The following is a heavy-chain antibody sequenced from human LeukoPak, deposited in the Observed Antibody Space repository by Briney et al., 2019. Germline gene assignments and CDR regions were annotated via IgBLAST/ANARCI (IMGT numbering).Heavy chain of an antibody. Sequence: GGSLRLSCAASEFTFSDYYVSWIRQAPGKGLEWVSSISSTGNTMYSADSLKGRFTIFRDNAKNSLYLQMNSLRAEDTAVYYCARPSSGWAPFDYWGQGTLVTVSS. CDR3: ARPSSGWAPFDY. J-gene: IGHJ4*02. V-gene: IGHV3-11*04. CDR1: EFTFSDYY. D-gene: IGHD6-19*01. CDR2: ISSTGNTM.